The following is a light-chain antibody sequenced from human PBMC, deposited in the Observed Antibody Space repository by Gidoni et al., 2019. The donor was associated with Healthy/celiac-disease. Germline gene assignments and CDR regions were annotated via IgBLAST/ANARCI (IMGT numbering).Light chain of an antibody. V-gene: IGLV4-69*01. Sequence: LVLTQSPSASASLGASVNLTCTLSSGHSSYAIAWHQQQPEKGPRYLMKLNSDGSHSKGDGIPDRFSGSSSGAERYLTISSLQSEDEADYYCQTWGTGSPSWVFGGGTKLTVL. J-gene: IGLJ2*01. CDR3: QTWGTGSPSWV. CDR1: SGHSSYA. CDR2: LNSDGSH.